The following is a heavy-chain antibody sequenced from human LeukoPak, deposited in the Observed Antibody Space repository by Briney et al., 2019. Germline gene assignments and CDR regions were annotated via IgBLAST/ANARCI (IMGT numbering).Heavy chain of an antibody. D-gene: IGHD2-15*01. CDR3: ARSPIPHIVVVSRYYYYYMDV. Sequence: GASVRVSCKTSGYTFTGYGISWVRQAPGQGLEWMGWISAYNGNTNYAQKLQGRVTMTTDTSTSTAYMELRSLRSDDTAVYYCARSPIPHIVVVSRYYYYYMDVWGKGTTVTVSS. V-gene: IGHV1-18*01. CDR2: ISAYNGNT. J-gene: IGHJ6*03. CDR1: GYTFTGYG.